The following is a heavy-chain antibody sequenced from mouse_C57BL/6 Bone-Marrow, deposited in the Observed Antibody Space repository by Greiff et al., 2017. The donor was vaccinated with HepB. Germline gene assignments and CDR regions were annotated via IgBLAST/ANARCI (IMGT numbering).Heavy chain of an antibody. CDR3: ALTTVVAPCYAMDY. CDR2: IYPRSGNT. D-gene: IGHD1-1*01. J-gene: IGHJ4*01. Sequence: QVQLQQSGAELARPGASVKLSCKASGYTFTSYGISWVKQRTGQGLEWIGEIYPRSGNTYYNEKFKGKATLTADKSSSTAYMELRSLTSEDAAVYFCALTTVVAPCYAMDYWGQGTSVTVSS. CDR1: GYTFTSYG. V-gene: IGHV1-81*01.